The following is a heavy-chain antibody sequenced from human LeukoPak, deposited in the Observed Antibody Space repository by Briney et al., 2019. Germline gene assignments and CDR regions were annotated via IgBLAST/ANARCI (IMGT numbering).Heavy chain of an antibody. D-gene: IGHD2-2*01. V-gene: IGHV1-2*02. CDR2: INPNSGGT. CDR1: GYTFTGYY. CDR3: ARVWMSTGWLCPCDYFDY. Sequence: GASVKVSCKASGYTFTGYYMHWVRQAPGQGLEWMGWINPNSGGTNYAQKFQGRVTMTRDTSISTAYMELSRLRSDDTAVYYCARVWMSTGWLCPCDYFDYWGQGTLVTVSS. J-gene: IGHJ4*02.